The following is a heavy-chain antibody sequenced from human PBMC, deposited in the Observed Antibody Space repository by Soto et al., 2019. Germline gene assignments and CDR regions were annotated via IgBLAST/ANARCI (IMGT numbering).Heavy chain of an antibody. CDR3: GSGGYCSGGSCSGLFDS. D-gene: IGHD2-15*01. Sequence: QVQLQESGPGLVKPSETLSLTCAVSGVSLTTNNWWTWVRQAPGKGLEWVGEIYQTGNPNYNPSLNRRGIGSLDNSKSQFFLKMPSVTAADSALYSCGSGGYCSGGSCSGLFDSWGQGTLVTVSS. V-gene: IGHV4-4*02. CDR2: IYQTGNP. CDR1: GVSLTTNNW. J-gene: IGHJ5*01.